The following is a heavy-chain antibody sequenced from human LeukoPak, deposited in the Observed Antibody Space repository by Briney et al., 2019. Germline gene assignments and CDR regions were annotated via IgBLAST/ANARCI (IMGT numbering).Heavy chain of an antibody. CDR2: INCRSGVT. Sequence: ASVKVSCKASGYTFPDYYIHWVRQAPGQGLGWIAFINCRSGVTHFAQKFQGRVTVTRDTSISTVYLDMIRMRSDDTAVYYCARKGRIYGDYDYWGWGTLVTVSS. D-gene: IGHD4-17*01. CDR3: ARKGRIYGDYDY. CDR1: GYTFPDYY. J-gene: IGHJ4*02. V-gene: IGHV1-2*02.